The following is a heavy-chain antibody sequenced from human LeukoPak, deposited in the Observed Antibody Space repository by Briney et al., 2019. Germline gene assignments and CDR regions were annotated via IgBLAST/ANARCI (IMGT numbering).Heavy chain of an antibody. V-gene: IGHV4-4*09. CDR2: IYTSGST. D-gene: IGHD6-6*01. Sequence: SETLSLTCTVSGGSISSYYWSWIRQPPGKGLEWIGYIYTSGSTNYNPSLKSRVTISVDTSKNQFSLKLSSVTAADTAVYYCARRRGSSSAHFDYWGQGTLVTVSS. CDR3: ARRRGSSSAHFDY. CDR1: GGSISSYY. J-gene: IGHJ4*02.